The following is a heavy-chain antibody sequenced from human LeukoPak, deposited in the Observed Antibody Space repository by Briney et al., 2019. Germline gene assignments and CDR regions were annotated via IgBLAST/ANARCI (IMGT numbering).Heavy chain of an antibody. CDR2: ISSSSSYI. V-gene: IGHV3-21*01. CDR3: ARERAIHDHGWYYYYYMDV. CDR1: GFTFSSYS. D-gene: IGHD3-16*01. Sequence: SGGSLRLSCAASGFTFSSYSMNWVRQAPGKGLEWVSSISSSSSYIYYADSVKGRFTISRDNAKNSLYLQMNSLRAEDTAVYYCARERAIHDHGWYYYYYMDVWGKGTTVTISS. J-gene: IGHJ6*03.